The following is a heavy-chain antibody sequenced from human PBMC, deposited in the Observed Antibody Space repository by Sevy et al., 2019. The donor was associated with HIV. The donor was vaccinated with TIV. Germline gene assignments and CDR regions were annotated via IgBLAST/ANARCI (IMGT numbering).Heavy chain of an antibody. V-gene: IGHV3-11*01. Sequence: GGSLRLSCAASGFTFSDYYMSWIRQAPGKGLERVSYISSSGSTMYYADSVKGRFIISRDNAKNSLHLQMNSLRAEDTAVYYCARDRWSSTFFDSWGQGTLVTVSS. CDR3: ARDRWSSTFFDS. J-gene: IGHJ4*02. D-gene: IGHD6-13*01. CDR1: GFTFSDYY. CDR2: ISSSGSTM.